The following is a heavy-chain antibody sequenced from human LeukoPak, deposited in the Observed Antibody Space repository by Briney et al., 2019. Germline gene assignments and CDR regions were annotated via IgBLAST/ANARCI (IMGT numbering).Heavy chain of an antibody. CDR2: IYISGTI. Sequence: SSQTLSLTCTVSGGSINSGNYYWSWIRQPAGKGLEWIGRIYISGTINYNPSLKSRVTISLDTSKRQFSLKLSSVTAADTAVYXXARGGVPRSFDYWGLGTLVTVSS. J-gene: IGHJ4*02. CDR3: ARGGVPRSFDY. D-gene: IGHD6-25*01. V-gene: IGHV4-61*02. CDR1: GGSINSGNYY.